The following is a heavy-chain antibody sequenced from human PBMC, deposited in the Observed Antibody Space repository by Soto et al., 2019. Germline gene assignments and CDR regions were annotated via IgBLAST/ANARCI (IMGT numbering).Heavy chain of an antibody. CDR2: ISYDGSNK. CDR3: ARDRARAAVSALMGASDY. D-gene: IGHD6-13*01. V-gene: IGHV3-30*03. CDR1: GFTFSNYG. J-gene: IGHJ4*02. Sequence: QVQLVESGGGVVQPGRSLRLSCAASGFTFSNYGMHWVRQAPGKGLEWVAVISYDGSNKYYVDSVKGRFTISRDNSKNTLYLHIDSLSVEATAVYYCARDRARAAVSALMGASDYWGQGTLVTVSS.